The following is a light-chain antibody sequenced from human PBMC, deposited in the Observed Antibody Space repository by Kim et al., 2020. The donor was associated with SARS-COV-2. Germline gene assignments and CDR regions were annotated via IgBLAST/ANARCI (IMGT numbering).Light chain of an antibody. J-gene: IGLJ2*01. Sequence: SYELTQDPAVSVALGQTVRITCQGDSLRSYYASWYQQKPGQAPVLVIYGKNNRPSGIPDRFSGSSSGNTASLTITGAQAEDEADYYCNSRDSSGNLYVVF. CDR1: SLRSYY. CDR2: GKN. CDR3: NSRDSSGNLYVV. V-gene: IGLV3-19*01.